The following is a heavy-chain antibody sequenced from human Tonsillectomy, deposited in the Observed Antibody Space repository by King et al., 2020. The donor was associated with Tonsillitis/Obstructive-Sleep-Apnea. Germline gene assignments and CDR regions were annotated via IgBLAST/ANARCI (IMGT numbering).Heavy chain of an antibody. Sequence: QLVQSGAEVKKPGSSVKVSCKASGGIFSSYSISWVRQAPGQGLEWMGGIIPMFGTANYAQKFQGRVMITADESTSTSYMELSSLRSEDTAVYYCARGTEPAAIRICFDPWGQGTLVTVSS. CDR1: GGIFSSYS. D-gene: IGHD2-2*02. CDR3: ARGTEPAAIRICFDP. CDR2: IIPMFGTA. J-gene: IGHJ5*02. V-gene: IGHV1-69*01.